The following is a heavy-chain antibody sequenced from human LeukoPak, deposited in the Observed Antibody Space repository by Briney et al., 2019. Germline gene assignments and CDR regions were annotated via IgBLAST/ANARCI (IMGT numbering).Heavy chain of an antibody. CDR2: IYYSGGT. D-gene: IGHD6-13*01. V-gene: IGHV4-39*07. Sequence: SETLSLTCTVSGGSISSTSYYWGWIRQSPGKGLEWIANIYYSGGTYYNPSLESRVTMSVDTSKNRFYLKLSSVTAADTAMYYCARRRFPGTFDYWGQGALVTVSS. CDR3: ARRRFPGTFDY. J-gene: IGHJ4*02. CDR1: GGSISSTSYY.